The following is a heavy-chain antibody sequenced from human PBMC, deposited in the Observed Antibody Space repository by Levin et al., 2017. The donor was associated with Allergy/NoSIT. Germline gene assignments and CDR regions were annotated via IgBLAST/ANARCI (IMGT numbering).Heavy chain of an antibody. J-gene: IGHJ3*01. V-gene: IGHV3-49*03. D-gene: IGHD3-10*01. Sequence: GGSLRLSCAASGFTLGDYTVSWFRQPPGKGLEWVGFLRGKAYGGTTDYAASLKGRLTISRDDSKNIAYLEMNTLKTGDTALYFCARRLYDSGLGRIDLWGQGTMVTVSS. CDR3: ARRLYDSGLGRIDL. CDR1: GFTLGDYT. CDR2: LRGKAYGGTT.